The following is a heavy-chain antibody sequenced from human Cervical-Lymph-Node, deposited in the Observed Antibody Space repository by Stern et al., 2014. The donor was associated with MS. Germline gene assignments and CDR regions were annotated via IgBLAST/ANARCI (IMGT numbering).Heavy chain of an antibody. Sequence: QLVQSGGGLVKPGGSLRLSCAASGFTFSDYYMSWIRQVPGKGLEWVSYISSSGSTIYYADSVKGRFTISRDNAKNSLYLQMNSLRAEDTAVYYCARDRHYYDSSGYRYYFDYWGQGTLVTVSS. J-gene: IGHJ4*02. D-gene: IGHD3-22*01. CDR1: GFTFSDYY. CDR2: ISSSGSTI. V-gene: IGHV3-11*01. CDR3: ARDRHYYDSSGYRYYFDY.